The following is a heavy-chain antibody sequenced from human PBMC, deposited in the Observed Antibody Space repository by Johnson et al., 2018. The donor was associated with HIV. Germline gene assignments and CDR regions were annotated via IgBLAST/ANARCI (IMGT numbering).Heavy chain of an antibody. D-gene: IGHD3-10*01. Sequence: VQLVESGGGLVQPGGSLRLSCAASGFTVSSYYMNWVRQAPGKGLEWVSVIYSGGSTYYADSVKGRFTISRDNSKNTVYVQMNSQRAEDTAVYYCARHRAAVLWFREGDTFDIWGQGTMVIVSS. J-gene: IGHJ3*02. CDR3: ARHRAAVLWFREGDTFDI. CDR1: GFTVSSYY. CDR2: IYSGGST. V-gene: IGHV3-66*04.